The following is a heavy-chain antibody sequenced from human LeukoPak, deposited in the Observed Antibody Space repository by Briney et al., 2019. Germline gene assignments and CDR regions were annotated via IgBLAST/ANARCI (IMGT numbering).Heavy chain of an antibody. Sequence: GGSLRLSCTASGFTFDDYAMHWVRQAPGKGLEWVSGISWNSGSIGYADSVRGRVTISRDNAKKSLHLQMNSLRAEDTALYYCAKDIAAAGIRSVYYYYYGMDVWGQGTTVTVSS. CDR3: AKDIAAAGIRSVYYYYYGMDV. D-gene: IGHD6-13*01. CDR2: ISWNSGSI. J-gene: IGHJ6*02. V-gene: IGHV3-9*01. CDR1: GFTFDDYA.